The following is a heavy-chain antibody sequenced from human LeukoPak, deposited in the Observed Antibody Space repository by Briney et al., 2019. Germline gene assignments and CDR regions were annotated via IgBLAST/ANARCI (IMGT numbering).Heavy chain of an antibody. CDR1: GFTFSSYA. V-gene: IGHV3-30-3*01. CDR2: ISYDGSNK. Sequence: GRSLRLSCAASGFTFSSYAMHWVRQAPGKGLEWVAVISYDGSNKYYADSVKGRFTISRDNSKNTLYLQMNSLRAEDTAVYYCARGEYQLLWNFDYWGQGTLVTVSP. CDR3: ARGEYQLLWNFDY. D-gene: IGHD2-2*01. J-gene: IGHJ4*02.